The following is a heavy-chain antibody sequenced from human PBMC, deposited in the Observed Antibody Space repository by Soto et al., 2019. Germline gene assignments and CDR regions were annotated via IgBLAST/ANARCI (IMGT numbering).Heavy chain of an antibody. Sequence: EVQLVESGGGLVQPGRSLRLSCAASGFTYDDYDMHWVRQAPGKGLEWVSAISWNSGRTAYADSVKGRFTISRDNAKNSLYMQMNSLSAEDTALSHGAKGRGGSYGGDSFDYWGQGTLVTVSS. CDR2: ISWNSGRT. J-gene: IGHJ4*02. D-gene: IGHD1-26*01. CDR3: AKGRGGSYGGDSFDY. V-gene: IGHV3-9*01. CDR1: GFTYDDYD.